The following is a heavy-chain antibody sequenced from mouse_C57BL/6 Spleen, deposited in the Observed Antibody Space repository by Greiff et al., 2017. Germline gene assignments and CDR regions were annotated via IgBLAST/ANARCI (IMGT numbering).Heavy chain of an antibody. CDR2: INPNNGGT. Sequence: VQLQQSGPELVKPGASVKMSCKASGYTFTDYNMHWVKQSHGKSLEWIGYINPNNGGTSYNQKFKGKATLTVNKSSSTAYMELRSLTSEDSAVYYCATERAYYSNYGFAYWGQGTLVTVSA. D-gene: IGHD2-5*01. J-gene: IGHJ3*01. V-gene: IGHV1-22*01. CDR3: ATERAYYSNYGFAY. CDR1: GYTFTDYN.